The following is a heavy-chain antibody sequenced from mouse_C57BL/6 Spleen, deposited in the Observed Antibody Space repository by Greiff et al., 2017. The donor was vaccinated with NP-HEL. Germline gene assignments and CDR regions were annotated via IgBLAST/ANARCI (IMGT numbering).Heavy chain of an antibody. V-gene: IGHV5-12*01. D-gene: IGHD1-1*01. CDR3: ARPITTVVATEGY. CDR2: ISNGGGST. J-gene: IGHJ2*01. CDR1: GFTFSDYY. Sequence: EVQRVESGGGLVQPGGSLKLSCAASGFTFSDYYMYWVRQTPEKRLEWVAYISNGGGSTYYPDTVKGRFTISRDNAKNTLYLQMSRLKSEDTAMYYCARPITTVVATEGYWGQGTTLTVSS.